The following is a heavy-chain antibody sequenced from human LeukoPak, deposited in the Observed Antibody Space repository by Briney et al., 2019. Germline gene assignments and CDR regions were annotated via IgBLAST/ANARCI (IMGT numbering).Heavy chain of an antibody. J-gene: IGHJ4*02. CDR3: ARTVPAATPFDY. D-gene: IGHD2-2*01. V-gene: IGHV3-21*01. CDR1: GFTFSSYS. CDR2: ISSSSSYI. Sequence: GGSLRLSCAVSGFTFSSYSMNWVRQAPGKGLEWVSSISSSSSYIYYADSVKGRFTISRDNAKNSLYLQMNSLRAEDTAVYYCARTVPAATPFDYWGQGTLVTVSS.